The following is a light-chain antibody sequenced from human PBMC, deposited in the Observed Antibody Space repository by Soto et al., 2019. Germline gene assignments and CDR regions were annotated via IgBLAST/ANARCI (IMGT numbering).Light chain of an antibody. V-gene: IGLV2-14*01. CDR3: SSYRSSSTV. CDR1: SSDVGGYNY. J-gene: IGLJ1*01. Sequence: QSALTQPASVSGSPGQSITISCTGTSSDVGGYNYVSWYQQHPGKAPKLMIYEVSNRPSGVSNRFSGSKSDNTASLTISGLQAEDEADYYCSSYRSSSTVLGTGTKVTVL. CDR2: EVS.